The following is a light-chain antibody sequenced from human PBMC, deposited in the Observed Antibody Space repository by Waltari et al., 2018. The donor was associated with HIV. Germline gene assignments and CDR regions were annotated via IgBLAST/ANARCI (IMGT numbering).Light chain of an antibody. J-gene: IGLJ3*02. CDR2: GKN. V-gene: IGLV3-19*01. CDR3: NSRDSSGYHLV. CDR1: SLRNYY. Sequence: SSELTQDPAVSVALGQTVRITCQGDSLRNYYASWYQQKPGQAPVLVIYGKNNRPSGIPDGFSGSSSGNTASLTITGTQAEDEADYYCNSRDSSGYHLVFGGGTRLTVL.